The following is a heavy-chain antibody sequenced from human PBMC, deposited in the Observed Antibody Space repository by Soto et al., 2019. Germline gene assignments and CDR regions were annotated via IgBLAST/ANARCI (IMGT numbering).Heavy chain of an antibody. Sequence: SETLSLTCAVYGGSFSGYYWSWIRQPPGKGLEWIGEINHSGSTSYNPSLKSRVTISVDTSENQFSLKLSSVTAADTAVYYCARVSGVLELTYYYFHGMDVWGQGTTVTVSS. D-gene: IGHD1-26*01. V-gene: IGHV4-34*01. J-gene: IGHJ6*02. CDR2: INHSGST. CDR3: ARVSGVLELTYYYFHGMDV. CDR1: GGSFSGYY.